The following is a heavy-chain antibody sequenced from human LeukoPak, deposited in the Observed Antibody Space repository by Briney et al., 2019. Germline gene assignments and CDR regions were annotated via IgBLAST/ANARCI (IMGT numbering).Heavy chain of an antibody. CDR1: GYTFTSYG. D-gene: IGHD3-3*01. CDR3: ARDKGRFLEWLLLGDSPIDP. Sequence: ASVKVSCKASGYTFTSYGISWMRQAPGQGLEWMGWISAYNGNTNYAQKLQGRVTMTTDTSTSTAYMELRSLRSDDTAVYYCARDKGRFLEWLLLGDSPIDPWGQGTLVTVSS. CDR2: ISAYNGNT. J-gene: IGHJ5*02. V-gene: IGHV1-18*01.